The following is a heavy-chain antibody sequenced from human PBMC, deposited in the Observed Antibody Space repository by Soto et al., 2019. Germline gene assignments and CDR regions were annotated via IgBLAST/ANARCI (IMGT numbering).Heavy chain of an antibody. Sequence: QVQLVESGGGVVQPGRSLRFSCAASGFTFSSYGMHWVRQAPGKGLQWVAVISYDGSNKYYADSVKGRFTISRDNSKNTLYLQMNSRRAEDTAVYYCAKGGDCSGGSCYSHHYGMDVWGHGNTVTV. CDR3: AKGGDCSGGSCYSHHYGMDV. CDR1: GFTFSSYG. V-gene: IGHV3-30*18. CDR2: ISYDGSNK. D-gene: IGHD2-15*01. J-gene: IGHJ6*02.